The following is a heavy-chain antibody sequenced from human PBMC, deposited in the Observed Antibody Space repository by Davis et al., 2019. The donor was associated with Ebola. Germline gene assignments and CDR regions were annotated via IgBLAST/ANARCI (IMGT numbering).Heavy chain of an antibody. V-gene: IGHV5-51*01. D-gene: IGHD6-19*01. CDR3: ARPGVAGTLDFDY. J-gene: IGHJ4*02. Sequence: GESLKISCKGSGYSFSHYWIGWVRQMPGKGLEWMGIIYPGDSDTRYSPSFQGQVTISADKSISTAYLQWSSLKASDTAMYYCARPGVAGTLDFDYWGQGTLVTVSS. CDR2: IYPGDSDT. CDR1: GYSFSHYW.